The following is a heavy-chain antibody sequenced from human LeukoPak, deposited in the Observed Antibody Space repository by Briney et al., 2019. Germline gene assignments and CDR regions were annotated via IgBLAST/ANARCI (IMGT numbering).Heavy chain of an antibody. CDR2: ISSSSSTI. J-gene: IGHJ6*02. CDR3: ASRDSSGYYLYYYYGMDV. D-gene: IGHD3-22*01. CDR1: GFTFSSYA. V-gene: IGHV3-48*04. Sequence: PGGSLRLSCAASGFTFSSYAMTWVRQAQGRGLEWVSYISSSSSTIYYADSVKGRFTISRDNAKNSLYLQMNSLRAEDTAVYYCASRDSSGYYLYYYYGMDVWGQGTTVTVSS.